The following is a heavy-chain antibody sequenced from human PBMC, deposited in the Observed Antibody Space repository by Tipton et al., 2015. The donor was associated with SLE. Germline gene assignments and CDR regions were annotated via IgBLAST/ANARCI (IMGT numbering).Heavy chain of an antibody. CDR3: ARLSSGTGDFEH. V-gene: IGHV4-38-2*01. J-gene: IGHJ4*02. CDR2: VYHRGST. D-gene: IGHD3-10*01. CDR1: GYSISSGYY. Sequence: TLSLTCAVSGYSISSGYYWGWIRQPPGKGLEWIGSVYHRGSTYYNPSLKSQVTISVDTSKNQFSLKLSSVTAADTAVYYCARLSSGTGDFEHWGQGTLVIVSS.